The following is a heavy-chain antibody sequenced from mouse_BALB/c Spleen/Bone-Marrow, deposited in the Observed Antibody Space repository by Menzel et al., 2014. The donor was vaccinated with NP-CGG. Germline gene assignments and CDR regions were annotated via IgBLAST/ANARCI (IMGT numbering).Heavy chain of an antibody. CDR2: IDPANGNT. D-gene: IGHD1-1*01. V-gene: IGHV14-3*02. Sequence: VQLQQSGAELEKPVASVKLSCTASGFNIKDTYMHWVMQRPEQGLEWIGRIDPANGNTKYDPKFQGKATITADTSSNTAYLQISSLTAEDTAVYYCARYRYYGSSYAMDYWGQGTPGTVSS. J-gene: IGHJ4*01. CDR3: ARYRYYGSSYAMDY. CDR1: GFNIKDTY.